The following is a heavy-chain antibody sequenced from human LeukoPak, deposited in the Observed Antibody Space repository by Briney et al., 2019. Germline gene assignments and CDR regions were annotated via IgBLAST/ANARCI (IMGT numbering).Heavy chain of an antibody. D-gene: IGHD4-17*01. Sequence: PRGSLRLSCAASGFTFSSYGMHWVRQAPGKGLEWVAVISYDGSNKYYADSVKGRFTISRDNSKNTLYLQMNSLRAEDTAVYYCAKVFYGDYNEGLDYWGQGTLVTVSS. CDR1: GFTFSSYG. V-gene: IGHV3-30*18. J-gene: IGHJ4*02. CDR3: AKVFYGDYNEGLDY. CDR2: ISYDGSNK.